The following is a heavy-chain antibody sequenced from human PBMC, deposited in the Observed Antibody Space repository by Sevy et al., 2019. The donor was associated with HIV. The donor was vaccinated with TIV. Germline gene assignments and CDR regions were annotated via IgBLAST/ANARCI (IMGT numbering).Heavy chain of an antibody. V-gene: IGHV1-2*02. D-gene: IGHD3-3*01. J-gene: IGHJ6*02. CDR2: IDPKSGGT. CDR1: GYTFTDYY. Sequence: ASVKVSCKASGYTFTDYYTHWVRQAPGRGLEWMGWIDPKSGGTKYAQKFKGRITMTRDTSISTAYLELSRLRSDDTAVYLCAREFYDSWSGPIDFFYGMDVWGQGTTVTVSS. CDR3: AREFYDSWSGPIDFFYGMDV.